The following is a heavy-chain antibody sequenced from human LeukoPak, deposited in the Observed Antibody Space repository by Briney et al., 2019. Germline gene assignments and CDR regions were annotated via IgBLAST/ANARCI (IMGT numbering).Heavy chain of an antibody. J-gene: IGHJ4*02. CDR1: GFTFSSYA. D-gene: IGHD1-26*01. CDR3: AKDLNERRRWELGSFGY. CDR2: ISGSGGST. V-gene: IGHV3-23*01. Sequence: GGSLRLSCAASGFTFSSYAMSWVRQAPGKGLEWVSAISGSGGSTYYADSVKGRFTISRDNSKNTLYPQMNSLRAEDTAVYYCAKDLNERRRWELGSFGYWGQGTLVTVSS.